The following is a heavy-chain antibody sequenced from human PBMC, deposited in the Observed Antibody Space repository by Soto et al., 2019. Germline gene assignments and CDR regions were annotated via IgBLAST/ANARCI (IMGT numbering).Heavy chain of an antibody. CDR1: GFTVSNNY. D-gene: IGHD2-2*01. CDR3: GRTPGGGGY. CDR2: IYSGGYT. J-gene: IGHJ4*02. V-gene: IGHV3-53*01. Sequence: EVQLVESGGGLIQPGGSLRLSCAVSGFTVSNNYMSWVRQAPGKGLEGVSVIYSGGYTAYGDSVKGRFTISRDNSKNTFFLKMKSLGGGGTAVYYCGRTPGGGGYWGQGTLVTVSS.